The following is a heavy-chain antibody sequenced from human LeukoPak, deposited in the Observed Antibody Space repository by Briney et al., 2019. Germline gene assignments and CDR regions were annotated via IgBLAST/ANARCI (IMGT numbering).Heavy chain of an antibody. Sequence: LSCAASGFTFSSYAMSWVRQAPGKGLEWIGYIYHSGSTYYNPSLKSRVTISVDRSKNQFSLKLSSVTAADTAVYYCARGRYYDSSGYSRYYFDYWGQGTLVTVSS. CDR3: ARGRYYDSSGYSRYYFDY. D-gene: IGHD3-22*01. J-gene: IGHJ4*02. V-gene: IGHV4-30-2*01. CDR1: GFTFSSYA. CDR2: IYHSGST.